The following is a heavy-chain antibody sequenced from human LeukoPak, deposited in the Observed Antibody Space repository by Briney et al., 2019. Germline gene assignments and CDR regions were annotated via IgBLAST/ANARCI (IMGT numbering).Heavy chain of an antibody. CDR1: GGSLSGSY. CDR2: TNHSGST. J-gene: IGHJ4*02. V-gene: IGHV4-34*01. Sequence: SETLSLTCAVYGGSLSGSYWSWIRQPPGKGLEWIGETNHSGSTNYNPSLKSLVTISVDTSKNQFSLKLSSVTAADTAVYYCARGSVAAADYWGQGTLVTVSS. D-gene: IGHD6-25*01. CDR3: ARGSVAAADY.